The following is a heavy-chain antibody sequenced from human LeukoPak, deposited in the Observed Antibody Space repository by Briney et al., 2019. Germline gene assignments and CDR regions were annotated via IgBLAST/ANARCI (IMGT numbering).Heavy chain of an antibody. D-gene: IGHD1-26*01. Sequence: GGSLRLSCAASGFTFSNARMNWVRQAPGKGLEWVGRIKTKTDDGATDYSAPVKARFTISRDDSKTTLYLQMNGLKTEDTAIYFCTTYVGATAYWGQGTLVTVSS. J-gene: IGHJ4*02. CDR3: TTYVGATAY. CDR1: GFTFSNAR. CDR2: IKTKTDDGAT. V-gene: IGHV3-15*01.